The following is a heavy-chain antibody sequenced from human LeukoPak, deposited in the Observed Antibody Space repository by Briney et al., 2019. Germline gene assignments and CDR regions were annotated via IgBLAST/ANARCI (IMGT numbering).Heavy chain of an antibody. CDR3: VRLDYGDNRRGMDV. D-gene: IGHD4-17*01. V-gene: IGHV3-74*01. Sequence: GGSLRLSCAVSGFTFSSYWMHWVRQAPGKGLMWVSHINSDGSATGYADSVKGRFTISRDNAKNTLYLQMNSLRAEDTAVYYCVRLDYGDNRRGMDVWGQGTTVTVSS. CDR2: INSDGSAT. J-gene: IGHJ6*01. CDR1: GFTFSSYW.